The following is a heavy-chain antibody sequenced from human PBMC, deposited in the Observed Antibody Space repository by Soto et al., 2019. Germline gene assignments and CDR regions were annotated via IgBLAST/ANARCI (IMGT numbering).Heavy chain of an antibody. CDR2: INPSGGST. CDR1: GYTFTSYY. Sequence: GASVKVSCKASGYTFTSYYMHWVRQAPGQGLEWMGIINPSGGSTSYAQKFQGRVTMTRDTSTSTVYMELSSLRSEDTAVYYCARDHGYSYGPYPSYYFDYWGQGTLVTVSS. D-gene: IGHD5-18*01. V-gene: IGHV1-46*03. J-gene: IGHJ4*02. CDR3: ARDHGYSYGPYPSYYFDY.